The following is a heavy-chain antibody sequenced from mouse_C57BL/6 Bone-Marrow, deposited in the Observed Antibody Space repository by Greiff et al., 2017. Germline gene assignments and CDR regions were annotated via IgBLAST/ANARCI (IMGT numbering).Heavy chain of an antibody. Sequence: QVQLQQSGAELARPGASVKLSCKASGYTFTSYGISWVKQRTGQGLEWIGEIYPRSGNTYYNEKFKGKATLNADKSSSTAYMELRSLTSEDSAVYFCASGPANWDVYYAMDYWGQGTSVTVSS. D-gene: IGHD4-1*01. J-gene: IGHJ4*01. V-gene: IGHV1-81*01. CDR1: GYTFTSYG. CDR3: ASGPANWDVYYAMDY. CDR2: IYPRSGNT.